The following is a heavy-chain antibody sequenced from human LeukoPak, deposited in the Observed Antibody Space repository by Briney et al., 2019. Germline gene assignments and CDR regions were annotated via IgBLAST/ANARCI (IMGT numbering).Heavy chain of an antibody. V-gene: IGHV3-30-3*01. D-gene: IGHD6-19*01. CDR3: ARDPGWLVPNNYFDY. J-gene: IGHJ4*02. Sequence: PGGSLTVSCAASGFTFSSYAMHWVRQAPGKGLEWVAVISYDGSNKYYADSLKGRFTISRDNSKNTLYLQMNSLRAEDTAVYYRARDPGWLVPNNYFDYWGQGTLITVSS. CDR2: ISYDGSNK. CDR1: GFTFSSYA.